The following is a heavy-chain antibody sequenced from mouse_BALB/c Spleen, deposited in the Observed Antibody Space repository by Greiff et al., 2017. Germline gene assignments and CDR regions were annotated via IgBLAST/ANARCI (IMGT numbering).Heavy chain of an antibody. D-gene: IGHD2-14*01. J-gene: IGHJ4*01. V-gene: IGHV1-7*01. CDR2: INPSTGYT. CDR3: ASEVRRAMDY. CDR1: GYTFTSYW. Sequence: QVHVKQSGAELAKPGASVKMSCKASGYTFTSYWMHWVKQRPGQGLEWIGYINPSTGYTEYNQKFKDKATLTADKSSSTAYMQLSSLTSEDSAVYYCASEVRRAMDYWGQGTSVTVSS.